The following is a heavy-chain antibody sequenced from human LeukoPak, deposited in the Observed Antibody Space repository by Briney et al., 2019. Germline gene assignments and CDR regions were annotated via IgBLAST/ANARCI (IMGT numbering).Heavy chain of an antibody. CDR3: ARDRGYSYAFDY. J-gene: IGHJ4*02. CDR2: IYTSGST. Sequence: SETLSLTCAVYGGSFSSYYWSWIRQPAGKGLEWIGRIYTSGSTNYNPSLKSRVTMSVDTSKNQFSLKLSSVTAADTAVYYCARDRGYSYAFDYWGQGTLVTVSS. CDR1: GGSFSSYY. V-gene: IGHV4-4*07. D-gene: IGHD5-18*01.